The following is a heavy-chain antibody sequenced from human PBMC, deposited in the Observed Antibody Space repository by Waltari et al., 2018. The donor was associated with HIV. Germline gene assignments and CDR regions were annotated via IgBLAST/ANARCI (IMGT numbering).Heavy chain of an antibody. J-gene: IGHJ4*02. CDR2: INPNSGGT. CDR3: AREGFAFDY. D-gene: IGHD3-16*01. CDR1: GYTFTDYY. V-gene: IGHV1-2*02. Sequence: QVLLVESGAAWKKPGASVKVCCQDSGYTFTDYYMHCVRQVPGQGLEWMGWINPNSGGTNYEQKFQGRVTMTRDTAISTAYMELSRLRSDDTAVYYCAREGFAFDYWGQGTLVTVSS.